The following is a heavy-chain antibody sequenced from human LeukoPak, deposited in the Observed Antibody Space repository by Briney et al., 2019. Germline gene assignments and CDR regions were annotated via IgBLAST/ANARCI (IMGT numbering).Heavy chain of an antibody. D-gene: IGHD3-16*01. CDR1: GGSISSYY. J-gene: IGHJ4*02. V-gene: IGHV4-59*08. CDR2: IYYSGST. Sequence: SETLSLTCTVSGGSISSYYWSWIRQPPGKGPEWIGHIYYSGSTNYNPSLKSRVTISVDTSKNQFSLKMTSVTAADTAVYYCVRHPWRMGSRDYNFDYWGQGTLVTVSS. CDR3: VRHPWRMGSRDYNFDY.